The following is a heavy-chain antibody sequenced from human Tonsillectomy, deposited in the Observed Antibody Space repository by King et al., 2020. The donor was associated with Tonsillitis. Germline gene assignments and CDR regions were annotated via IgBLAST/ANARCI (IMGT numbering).Heavy chain of an antibody. CDR3: ASTLGYCSGGSCLP. J-gene: IGHJ5*02. CDR2: IKQDGSEK. CDR1: GFTFSSYW. Sequence: VQLVESGGGLVQPGGSLRLSCAASGFTFSSYWMKWVRQAPGRGLEWVANIKQDGSEKYYVDSVKGRLTISRENAQNSMYLQMNSRRAEDPAVYYCASTLGYCSGGSCLPWGQGTLVTVSS. D-gene: IGHD2-15*01. V-gene: IGHV3-7*01.